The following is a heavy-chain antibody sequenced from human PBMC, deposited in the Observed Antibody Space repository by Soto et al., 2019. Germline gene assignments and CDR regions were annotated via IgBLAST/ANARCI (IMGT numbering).Heavy chain of an antibody. D-gene: IGHD3-10*01. V-gene: IGHV3-23*01. CDR1: GFTFSSYA. CDR2: ISGSGGST. CDR3: AKDRYYYGSGSPGYFDY. J-gene: IGHJ4*02. Sequence: LRLSCAASGFTFSSYAMSWVRQAPGKGLEWVSAISGSGGSTYYADSVKGRFTISRDNSKNTLYLQMNSLRAEDTAVYYCAKDRYYYGSGSPGYFDYWGQGTLVTVSS.